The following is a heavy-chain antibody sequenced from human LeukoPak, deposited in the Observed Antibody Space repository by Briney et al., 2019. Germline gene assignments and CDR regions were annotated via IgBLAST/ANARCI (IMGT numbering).Heavy chain of an antibody. CDR1: GFTFSSYS. D-gene: IGHD3-3*01. CDR2: ISSSSSYI. V-gene: IGHV3-21*01. Sequence: GGSLRLSCAASGFTFSSYSMNWVRQAPGKGLERVSSISSSSSYIYYADSVKGRFTISRDNAKNSLYLQMNSPRAEDTAVYYCARTSYDSRYYYYYYMDVWGKGTTVTVSS. J-gene: IGHJ6*03. CDR3: ARTSYDSRYYYYYYMDV.